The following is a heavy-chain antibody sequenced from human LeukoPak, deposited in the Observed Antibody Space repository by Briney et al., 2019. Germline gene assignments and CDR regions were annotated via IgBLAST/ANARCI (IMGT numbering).Heavy chain of an antibody. J-gene: IGHJ6*02. CDR2: ISNDESKI. D-gene: IGHD2-8*01. CDR3: ARSNVPSKWWAYAMDV. CDR1: GFSFDTFS. Sequence: GGSLRLSCTAFGFSFDTFSMHWVRQIPGKGLEWVAVISNDESKICYAGSVKGRFTISRDNSRSTLYLQMDSLRPDDTAVYYCARSNVPSKWWAYAMDVWGQGTMVTVSS. V-gene: IGHV3-30-3*01.